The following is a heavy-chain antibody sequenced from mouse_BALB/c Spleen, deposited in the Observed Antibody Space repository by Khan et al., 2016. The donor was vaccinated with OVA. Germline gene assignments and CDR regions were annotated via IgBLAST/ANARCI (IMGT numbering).Heavy chain of an antibody. CDR1: GYTFINYW. Sequence: VKLQESGAELAKPGASVKMSCKASGYTFINYWILWVKQRPGQGLEWIGYINPSTAYTEYNQNFKDKATLTADKSSRTAYMQLSSLTSEDSAVYYCARSGLRWDFDYWGQGTTLTVSS. V-gene: IGHV1-7*01. CDR3: ARSGLRWDFDY. J-gene: IGHJ2*01. CDR2: INPSTAYT. D-gene: IGHD1-1*01.